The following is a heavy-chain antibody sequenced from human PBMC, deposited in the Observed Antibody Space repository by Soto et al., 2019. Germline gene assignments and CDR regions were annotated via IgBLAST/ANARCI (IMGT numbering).Heavy chain of an antibody. V-gene: IGHV3-7*03. J-gene: IGHJ4*02. Sequence: GGSLRLSCAASGFTLSNYWMTWVRQAPEKGLEWVANINKDGSQKNYVDSVKGRFTIARDNGQNSLSLQINSLRVEDTAVYYCVRELGLAYWGQGALVTVS. CDR1: GFTLSNYW. D-gene: IGHD7-27*01. CDR3: VRELGLAY. CDR2: INKDGSQK.